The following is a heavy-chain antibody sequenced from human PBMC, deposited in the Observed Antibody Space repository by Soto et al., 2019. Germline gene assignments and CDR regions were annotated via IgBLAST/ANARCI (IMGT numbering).Heavy chain of an antibody. V-gene: IGHV1-69*14. CDR1: GATFSSYA. Sequence: QGQLVQSGAEVRQPASSVKVSCKTSGATFSSYAITWVRQAPGQGLEWMGGIVPTVDKATYAQKIQGRVTITADKFTNTVYMELSNLRSDDTAVYYCVRVVAIPGYPDNWGQGTLVTVSS. D-gene: IGHD5-12*01. CDR3: VRVVAIPGYPDN. CDR2: IVPTVDKA. J-gene: IGHJ4*02.